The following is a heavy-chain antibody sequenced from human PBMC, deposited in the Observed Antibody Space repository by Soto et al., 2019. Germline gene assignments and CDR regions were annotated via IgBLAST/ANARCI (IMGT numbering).Heavy chain of an antibody. D-gene: IGHD2-2*01. J-gene: IGHJ5*02. Sequence: PSETLSLTCTVSGGSISSYYWSWIRQPPGKGLEWIGYIYYSGSTNYNPSLKSRVTISVDTSKNQFSLKLSSVTAADPAGYYCACGVPGANVGNWVGPWGQGTLVTVSS. CDR2: IYYSGST. CDR3: ACGVPGANVGNWVGP. CDR1: GGSISSYY. V-gene: IGHV4-59*01.